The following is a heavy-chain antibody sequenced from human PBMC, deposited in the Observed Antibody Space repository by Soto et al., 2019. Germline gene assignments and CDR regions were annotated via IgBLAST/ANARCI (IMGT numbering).Heavy chain of an antibody. CDR2: ISAYNGNT. Sequence: QVQLVQSGAEVKKPGASVKVSCKASGYTFTSYGISWVRQAPGQGLEWMGWISAYNGNTKYAQKLQGRVTITTDTSTSTDYMELRSLRSDDTAVDYCARDREDGYSSSSDFDHWGQGTLVTVSS. J-gene: IGHJ4*02. CDR3: ARDREDGYSSSSDFDH. CDR1: GYTFTSYG. D-gene: IGHD6-6*01. V-gene: IGHV1-18*01.